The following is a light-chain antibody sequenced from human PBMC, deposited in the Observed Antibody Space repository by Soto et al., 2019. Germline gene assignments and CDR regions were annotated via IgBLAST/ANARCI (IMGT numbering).Light chain of an antibody. CDR1: SSNIGAGSD. J-gene: IGLJ2*01. Sequence: QSVLTQPPSVSGAPGQRVTISCTGSSSNIGAGSDVHWYQQLPGTAPKLLIFDNSNRPSGVPDRFSASKSGTSASLAIPGLQAEDEADYFCQSYDSSLSNSGVFGGGTKLTVL. V-gene: IGLV1-40*01. CDR3: QSYDSSLSNSGV. CDR2: DNS.